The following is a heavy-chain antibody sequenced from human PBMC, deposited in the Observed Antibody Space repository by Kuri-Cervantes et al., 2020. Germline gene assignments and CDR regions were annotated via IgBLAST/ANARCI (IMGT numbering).Heavy chain of an antibody. CDR2: INHSGST. CDR3: ARGNSFDY. J-gene: IGHJ4*02. V-gene: IGHV4-34*01. Sequence: ESLKISCAVYGGSFSGYYRSWIRQPPGKGLEWIGEINHSGSTNYNPSLKSRVTISVDTSKNQFSLKLSSVTAADTAVYYCARGNSFDYWGQGTLVTVSS. CDR1: GGSFSGYY.